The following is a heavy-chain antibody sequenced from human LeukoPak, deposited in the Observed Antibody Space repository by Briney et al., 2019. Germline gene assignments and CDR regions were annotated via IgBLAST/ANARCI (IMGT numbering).Heavy chain of an antibody. J-gene: IGHJ4*02. Sequence: GGSLRLSCAASGFTVSSNYMSWVRQAPGKGPEWVSVIYSGGSTYYADSVKGRFTISRDNSKNTLYLQMNSLRAEDTAVYYCARDSAGYCSGGSCYSPLDYWGQGTLVTVSS. CDR2: IYSGGST. V-gene: IGHV3-66*01. D-gene: IGHD2-15*01. CDR1: GFTVSSNY. CDR3: ARDSAGYCSGGSCYSPLDY.